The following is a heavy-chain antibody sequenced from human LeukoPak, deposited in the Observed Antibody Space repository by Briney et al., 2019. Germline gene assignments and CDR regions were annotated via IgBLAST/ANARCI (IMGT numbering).Heavy chain of an antibody. CDR3: ASGSLGDGYGVGDYYQYMDV. V-gene: IGHV1-69*05. CDR2: IMPLFGTA. CDR1: GGTFNNYA. J-gene: IGHJ6*03. D-gene: IGHD5-24*01. Sequence: GASVTVSYMASGGTFNNYAISWVRQAAGQELAWMGWIMPLFGTANYAQEFQGRVTFTTDESASTAYMEVSSLRSEDTAVYYCASGSLGDGYGVGDYYQYMDVWGKGTTVTVSS.